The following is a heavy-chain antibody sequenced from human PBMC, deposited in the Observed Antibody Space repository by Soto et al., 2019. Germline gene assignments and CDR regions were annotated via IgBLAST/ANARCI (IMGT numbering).Heavy chain of an antibody. V-gene: IGHV3-21*01. CDR2: ISSSSSYI. CDR3: SLFIGYHPHPIATLFQTPRLSDL. J-gene: IGHJ2*01. CDR1: GFTFSRYS. Sequence: GGPLRLSCAASGFTFSRYSMNWVRQAPGKGLEWVSSISSSSSYIYYADSVKGRFTISRDTAKNSLYLQMNSLRAEDTAVYYFSLFIGYHPHPIATLFQTPRLSDL. D-gene: IGHD5-18*01.